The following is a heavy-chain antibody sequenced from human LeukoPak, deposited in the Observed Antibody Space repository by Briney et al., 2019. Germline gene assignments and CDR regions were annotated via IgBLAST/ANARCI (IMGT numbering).Heavy chain of an antibody. J-gene: IGHJ6*02. D-gene: IGHD4-17*01. CDR2: IVVGSGNT. CDR1: GFTFTSSA. Sequence: SVKVSCKASGFTFTSSAVQWVRQARGQRLEWIGWIVVGSGNTNYAQKFQERVTITRDMSTSTAYMELSSLRSEDTAVYYCARGIDYGDYFTYPQGMDVWGQGTTVTVSS. CDR3: ARGIDYGDYFTYPQGMDV. V-gene: IGHV1-58*01.